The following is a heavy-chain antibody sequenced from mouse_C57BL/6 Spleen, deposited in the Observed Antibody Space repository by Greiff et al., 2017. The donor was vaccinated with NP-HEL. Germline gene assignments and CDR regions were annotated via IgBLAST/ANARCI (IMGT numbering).Heavy chain of an antibody. V-gene: IGHV3-6*01. Sequence: EVQLQESGPGLVKPSQSLSLTCSVTGYSITSGYYWNWIRQFPGNKLEWMGYISYDGSNNYNPSLKNRISITRDTSKNQFFLKLNSVTTEDTATYYCARDEYYGLDYWGQGTTLTVSS. D-gene: IGHD1-2*01. J-gene: IGHJ2*01. CDR3: ARDEYYGLDY. CDR2: ISYDGSN. CDR1: GYSITSGYY.